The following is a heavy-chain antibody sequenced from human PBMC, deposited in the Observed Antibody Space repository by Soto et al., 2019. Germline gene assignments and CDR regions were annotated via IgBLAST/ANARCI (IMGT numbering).Heavy chain of an antibody. V-gene: IGHV3-30-3*01. Sequence: GGSLRLSCAASGFTFSSYAMHWVRQAPGKGLEWVAVISNDGSNKYYADSVKGRFTISRDNSKNTLYLQLNSLRAEDTAVYYCASPYCTNGVCPYYFDYWGQGTLVTVSS. D-gene: IGHD2-8*01. CDR3: ASPYCTNGVCPYYFDY. CDR1: GFTFSSYA. CDR2: ISNDGSNK. J-gene: IGHJ4*02.